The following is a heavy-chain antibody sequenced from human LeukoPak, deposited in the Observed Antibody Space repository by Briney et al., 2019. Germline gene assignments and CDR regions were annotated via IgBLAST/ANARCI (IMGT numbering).Heavy chain of an antibody. CDR2: FNSDGSGT. D-gene: IGHD5-18*01. CDR1: EFTSISYW. V-gene: IGHV3-74*01. CDR3: ARVQGDYSYGWEGAFDI. J-gene: IGHJ3*02. Sequence: GALKLPCPAPEFTSISYWFTWVAQAPGKGLVWFPRFNSDGSGTNYADSVKGRFTISRDNAKNTLHLQMNSLRAEDTAVYYCARVQGDYSYGWEGAFDIWGQGTMVTVSS.